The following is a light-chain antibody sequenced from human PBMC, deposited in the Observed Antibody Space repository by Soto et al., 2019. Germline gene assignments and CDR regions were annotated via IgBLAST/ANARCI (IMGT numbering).Light chain of an antibody. J-gene: IGLJ2*01. Sequence: QSALTQPASVSGSPGQSITISCTGTSSDVGSYNLVSWYQQHPGKAPKLMIYEGSKRPSGVSNRFSGSKSGNTASLTNTGLQAEDEADYYCCSHAGSRVFGGGTKLTVL. CDR2: EGS. CDR3: CSHAGSRV. V-gene: IGLV2-23*01. CDR1: SSDVGSYNL.